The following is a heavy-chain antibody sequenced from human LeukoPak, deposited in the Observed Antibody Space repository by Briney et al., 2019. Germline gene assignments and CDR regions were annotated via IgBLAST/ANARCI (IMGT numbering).Heavy chain of an antibody. CDR3: ARVSAGATIVLYY. J-gene: IGHJ4*02. Sequence: SETLSLTCAVYGGSFSGYYWSWIRQPPGKGLEWIGEINHSGSTNYNPSLKSRVTISVDTSKNQFSLKLSSVTAADTAVYYCARVSAGATIVLYYWGQGTLVAVSS. CDR1: GGSFSGYY. D-gene: IGHD1-26*01. V-gene: IGHV4-34*01. CDR2: INHSGST.